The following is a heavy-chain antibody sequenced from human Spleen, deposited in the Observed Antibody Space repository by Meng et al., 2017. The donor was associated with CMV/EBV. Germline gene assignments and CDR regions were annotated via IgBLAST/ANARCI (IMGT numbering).Heavy chain of an antibody. D-gene: IGHD3-3*01. V-gene: IGHV4-34*12. CDR3: ARQLRVHSWPKSD. CDR2: FFHSGDT. J-gene: IGHJ4*02. Sequence: SETLSLTCAVYGGSFSGYYWSWIRQPPGKGLEWIGSFFHSGDTYSNQSLRSRVAISVDTSKNQFSLRLNSVTATDTAVYYCARQLRVHSWPKSDWGQGTQVTVSS. CDR1: GGSFSGYY.